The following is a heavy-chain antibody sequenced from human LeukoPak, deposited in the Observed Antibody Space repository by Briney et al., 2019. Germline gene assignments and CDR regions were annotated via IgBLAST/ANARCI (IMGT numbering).Heavy chain of an antibody. CDR2: ITSSSIYI. J-gene: IGHJ2*01. CDR1: GFTFSSYS. D-gene: IGHD7-27*01. V-gene: IGHV3-21*01. CDR3: ARGGTGDRWYFDL. Sequence: GGSLRLSCAASGFTFSSYSMNWVRQAPGKGLEWVSSITSSSIYIYYADSMKGRFTISRDNAKNSLYLQMDSLRAEDTAVYYCARGGTGDRWYFDLWGRGTLVTVSS.